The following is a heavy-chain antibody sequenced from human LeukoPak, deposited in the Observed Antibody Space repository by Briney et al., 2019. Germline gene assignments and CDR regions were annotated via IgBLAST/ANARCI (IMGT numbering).Heavy chain of an antibody. J-gene: IGHJ4*02. CDR1: GFTXSXYG. CDR3: AKDHWELLHLCRFDY. D-gene: IGHD1-26*01. Sequence: XAAXGFTXSXYGMHWVRQAPGKGLEWVAFIRYDGSNKYYADSVKGGFTISRDNSKNTLYLQMNSLRAEDTAVYYCAKDHWELLHLCRFDYWGQGTLVTVSS. V-gene: IGHV3-30*02. CDR2: IRYDGSNK.